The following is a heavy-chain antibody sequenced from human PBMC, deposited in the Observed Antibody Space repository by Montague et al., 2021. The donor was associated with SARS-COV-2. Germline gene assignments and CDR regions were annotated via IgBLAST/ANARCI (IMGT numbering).Heavy chain of an antibody. V-gene: IGHV4-34*01. CDR2: IYHSKST. CDR1: GWSFSPSY. Sequence: SETLSLTCAVYGWSFSPSYFSRARSPTGNALGSTGEIYHSKSTNYNPSLKSRDTISVDTSKNQFSLKLSSVTAADTAVYYCARGRRIAALPSEGYFDLWG. D-gene: IGHD6-6*01. J-gene: IGHJ2*01. CDR3: ARGRRIAALPSEGYFDL.